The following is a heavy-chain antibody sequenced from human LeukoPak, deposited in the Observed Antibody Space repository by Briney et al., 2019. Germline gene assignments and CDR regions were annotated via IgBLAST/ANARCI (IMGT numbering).Heavy chain of an antibody. Sequence: SETLSLPCTVSGGSISSYSWTWIRQPPGKGLEWIGSIYYSGSTNYNPSLKSRVTISVDTSKNQFSLKLSSVTAADTAVYYCVRDRVLGAFDIWGQGTMVTVSP. J-gene: IGHJ3*02. CDR2: IYYSGST. D-gene: IGHD3-16*01. CDR1: GGSISSYS. V-gene: IGHV4-59*01. CDR3: VRDRVLGAFDI.